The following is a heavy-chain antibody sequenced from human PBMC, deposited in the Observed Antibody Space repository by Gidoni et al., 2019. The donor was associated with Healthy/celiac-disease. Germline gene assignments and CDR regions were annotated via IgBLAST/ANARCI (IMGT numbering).Heavy chain of an antibody. V-gene: IGHV1-69*01. CDR2: IIPSFGTA. J-gene: IGHJ4*02. CDR3: ASAYDSSGYYYLTYYFDY. D-gene: IGHD3-22*01. CDR1: GGTFSSYA. Sequence: QVQLVQSGAEVKKPGSSVKVSCKASGGTFSSYALSWVRQAPGQGLEWMGGIIPSFGTANYAQKFQGRVTITADESTSTAYMELSSLRSEDTAVYYCASAYDSSGYYYLTYYFDYWGQGTLVTVSS.